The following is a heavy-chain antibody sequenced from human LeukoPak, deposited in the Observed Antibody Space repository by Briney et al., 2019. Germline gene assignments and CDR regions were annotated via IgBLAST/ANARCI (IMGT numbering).Heavy chain of an antibody. CDR1: GGSISSSNW. CDR3: ASWVRGFIYAFDI. CDR2: IYHSGST. V-gene: IGHV4-4*02. J-gene: IGHJ3*02. D-gene: IGHD3-10*01. Sequence: SETLSLTCAVSGGSISSSNWWSWVRQPPGKGLEWIGEIYHSGSTNSNPSLKSRVTISVDKSKNQFSLKLSSVTAADTAVYYCASWVRGFIYAFDIWGQGTMVTVSS.